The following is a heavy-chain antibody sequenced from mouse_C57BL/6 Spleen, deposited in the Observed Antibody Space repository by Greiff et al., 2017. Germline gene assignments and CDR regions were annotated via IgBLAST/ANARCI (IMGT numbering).Heavy chain of an antibody. V-gene: IGHV1-69*01. CDR2: IDPSDSYT. Sequence: QVQLQQPGAELVMPGASVKLSCKASGYTFTSYWMHWVKQRPGQGLEWIGEIDPSDSYTNYNQKFKGNSTLTVDKSSSTAYMQLSSLTSEDSAVYYCARLITTVVGAMDYWGQGTSVTVSS. CDR1: GYTFTSYW. CDR3: ARLITTVVGAMDY. D-gene: IGHD1-1*01. J-gene: IGHJ4*01.